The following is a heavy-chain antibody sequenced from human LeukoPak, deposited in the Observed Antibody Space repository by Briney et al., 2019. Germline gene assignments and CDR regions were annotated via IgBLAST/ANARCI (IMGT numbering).Heavy chain of an antibody. J-gene: IGHJ4*02. D-gene: IGHD3-10*01. CDR2: ISYDGSNK. CDR3: AREVRGAITVFDY. V-gene: IGHV3-30-3*01. Sequence: GGSLRLSCAASGFTFSSYAMHWVRQVPGKGLEWAAVISYDGSNKYSADSVKGRFTISRDNSKNTLYLQMNSLRTEDTAVYYCAREVRGAITVFDYWGQGTLVTVSS. CDR1: GFTFSSYA.